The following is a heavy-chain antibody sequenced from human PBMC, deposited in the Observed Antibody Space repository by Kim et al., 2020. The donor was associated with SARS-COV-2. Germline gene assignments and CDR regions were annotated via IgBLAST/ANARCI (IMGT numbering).Heavy chain of an antibody. D-gene: IGHD3-10*01. V-gene: IGHV4-34*01. CDR3: ARGGKVRGVKGRISNWFDP. Sequence: SETLSLTCAVYGGSFSGYYWSWIRQPPGKGLEWIGEINHSGSTNYNPSLKSRVTISVDTSKNQFSLKLSSVTAADTAVYYCARGGKVRGVKGRISNWFDPWGQGTLVTVSS. J-gene: IGHJ5*02. CDR2: INHSGST. CDR1: GGSFSGYY.